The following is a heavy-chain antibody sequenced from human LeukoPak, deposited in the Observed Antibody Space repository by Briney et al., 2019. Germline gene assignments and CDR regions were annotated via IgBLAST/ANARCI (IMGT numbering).Heavy chain of an antibody. V-gene: IGHV4-59*01. CDR2: IYYTGST. D-gene: IGHD6-6*01. CDR3: ARLATPSTMAARGRSWFES. Sequence: SETLSLTYTVSGGSISSDYWSWIRQPPGKGLEWIGYIYYTGSTNYNPSLKSRVTISVDTSKNQFSLKLSSVTAADTAVYYCARLATPSTMAARGRSWFESWGQGTLVTVSS. J-gene: IGHJ5*01. CDR1: GGSISSDY.